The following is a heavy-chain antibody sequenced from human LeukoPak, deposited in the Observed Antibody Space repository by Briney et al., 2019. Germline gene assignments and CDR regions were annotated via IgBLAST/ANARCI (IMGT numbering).Heavy chain of an antibody. D-gene: IGHD2-2*01. Sequence: GGSLRLSCAASGFTFSSYAMHWVRQAPGKGLEWVAVISYDGSNKYYADSVKGRFTISRDNSKNTLYLQMNSLRAEDTAVYYCAREGGDMVVVPAATVLVNNWFDPWGQGTLVTVSS. CDR3: AREGGDMVVVPAATVLVNNWFDP. J-gene: IGHJ5*02. CDR2: ISYDGSNK. CDR1: GFTFSSYA. V-gene: IGHV3-30-3*01.